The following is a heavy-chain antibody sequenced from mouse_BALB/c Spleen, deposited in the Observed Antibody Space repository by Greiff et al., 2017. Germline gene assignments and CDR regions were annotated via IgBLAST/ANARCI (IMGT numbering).Heavy chain of an antibody. CDR2: IYPGDGST. Sequence: VQLQQSGPELVKPGASVKMSCKASGYTFTSYYIHWVKQRPGQGLEWIGWIYPGDGSTKYNEKFKGKTTLTADKSSSTAYMLLSSLTSEDSAIYFCARHYGYDWYFDVWGAGTTVTVSS. V-gene: IGHV1S56*01. CDR1: GYTFTSYY. CDR3: ARHYGYDWYFDV. D-gene: IGHD2-2*01. J-gene: IGHJ1*01.